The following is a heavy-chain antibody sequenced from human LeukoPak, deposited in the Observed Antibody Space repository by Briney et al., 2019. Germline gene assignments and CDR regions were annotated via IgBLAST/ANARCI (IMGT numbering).Heavy chain of an antibody. CDR3: EREVPDLGGSGDSG. V-gene: IGHV3-48*01. D-gene: IGHD3-22*01. CDR1: GFTFSGYS. J-gene: IGHJ4*02. Sequence: GGSVRLSCAASGFTFSGYSMNWVRQAPGKGLEGVSHISRSTSTIYYAESVKGRFTISRDNAKKSLYLQMDSLRAEDTAVYYCEREVPDLGGSGDSGWGQGTMVSVSS. CDR2: ISRSTSTI.